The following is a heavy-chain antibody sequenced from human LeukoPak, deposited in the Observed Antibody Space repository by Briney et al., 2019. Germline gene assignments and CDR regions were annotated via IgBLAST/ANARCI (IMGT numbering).Heavy chain of an antibody. D-gene: IGHD3-9*01. CDR3: ARDRVLRYFDWGDIWYFDY. CDR1: VYTVPSYG. CDR2: INASNGNT. J-gene: IGHJ4*02. Sequence: GASVKVSCKPSVYTVPSYGISWVRQAPGQGREWMGWINASNGNTNYAQKLQSRVTMTTDTSTSTAYMELRSLRSDDTAVYYCARDRVLRYFDWGDIWYFDYWGQGTLVTVSS. V-gene: IGHV1-18*01.